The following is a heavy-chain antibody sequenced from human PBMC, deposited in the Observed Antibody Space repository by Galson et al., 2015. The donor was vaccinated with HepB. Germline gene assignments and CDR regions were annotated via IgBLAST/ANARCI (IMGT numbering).Heavy chain of an antibody. D-gene: IGHD4-17*01. CDR2: IDPSDSYS. Sequence: QSGAEVKKPGESLRISCKGSGYSFISYWISWVRQMPGKGLEWMGRIDPSDSYSNYSPSFQGHVTISADKSISTAYLQWSSLKASDTAMYYCARHSQIMTTVTTFDYWGQGTLVTVSS. CDR3: ARHSQIMTTVTTFDY. CDR1: GYSFISYW. V-gene: IGHV5-10-1*01. J-gene: IGHJ4*02.